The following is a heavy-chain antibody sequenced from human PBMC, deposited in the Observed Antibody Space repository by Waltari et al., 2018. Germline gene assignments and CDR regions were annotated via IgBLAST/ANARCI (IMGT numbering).Heavy chain of an antibody. J-gene: IGHJ4*02. CDR1: GFAFSDPW. D-gene: IGHD3-10*01. CDR3: AKDRGWFRFDY. V-gene: IGHV3-7*01. CDR2: IKEDGSRK. Sequence: EVQLAESGGGLVQPGGSLRLSCAASGFAFSDPWWSWVRQAPGKGLEWVAQIKEDGSRKYYVCSVRDRFTISRDNAKNSLYLEMNSLRDEDTAVYYCAKDRGWFRFDYWGQGTLVTVSP.